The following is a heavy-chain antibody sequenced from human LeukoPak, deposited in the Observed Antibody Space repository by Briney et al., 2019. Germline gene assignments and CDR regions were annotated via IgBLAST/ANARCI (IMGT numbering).Heavy chain of an antibody. CDR1: GGSISSYY. CDR2: IYYSGST. CDR3: ARRSTGDWIWYFDL. V-gene: IGHV4-59*08. J-gene: IGHJ2*01. Sequence: SETLSLTCTVSGGSISSYYWSWIRQPPGKGLEWIGYIYYSGSTNYNPSLKSRVTISVDTSKNQFSLKLSSVTAADTAAYYCARRSTGDWIWYFDLWGRGTLVTVSS. D-gene: IGHD7-27*01.